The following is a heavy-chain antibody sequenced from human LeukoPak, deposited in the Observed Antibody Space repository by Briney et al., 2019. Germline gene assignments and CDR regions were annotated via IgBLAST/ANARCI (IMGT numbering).Heavy chain of an antibody. CDR3: AKDGGLWVSAHWGDS. J-gene: IGHJ4*02. D-gene: IGHD7-27*01. Sequence: GGSQRLSCAASGFTFSSYAMHWVRQAPGRGLEHVSAISSNGGSTYYADSVKGRFTISRDNSKNTLFLQMNSLRAEDTAVYYCAKDGGLWVSAHWGDSWGRGTLVTVSS. V-gene: IGHV3-64*02. CDR2: ISSNGGST. CDR1: GFTFSSYA.